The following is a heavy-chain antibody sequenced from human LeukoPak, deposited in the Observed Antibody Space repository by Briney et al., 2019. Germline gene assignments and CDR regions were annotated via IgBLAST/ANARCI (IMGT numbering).Heavy chain of an antibody. Sequence: PGGSLRLSCAAFGFTFDNYAMHWVRQAPGKDLEWVSSISWNSANIAYADSVKGRFTISRDNAKNSLYLQMNSLRPEDMALYYCVKDTSGASQYFQYWGHGTVVTVSS. CDR3: VKDTSGASQYFQY. CDR2: ISWNSANI. D-gene: IGHD2-15*01. CDR1: GFTFDNYA. V-gene: IGHV3-9*03. J-gene: IGHJ1*01.